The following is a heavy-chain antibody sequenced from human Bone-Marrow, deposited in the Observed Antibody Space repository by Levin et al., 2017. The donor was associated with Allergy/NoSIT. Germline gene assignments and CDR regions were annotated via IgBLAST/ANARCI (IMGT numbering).Heavy chain of an antibody. D-gene: IGHD4-17*01. V-gene: IGHV4-34*01. CDR2: INHSGST. CDR3: ARVTTVTTPVYYYYGMDV. CDR1: GGSFSGYY. Sequence: PSETLSLTCAVYGGSFSGYYWSWIRQPPGKGLEWIGEINHSGSTNYNPSLKSRVTISVDTSKNQFSLKLSSVTAADTAVYYCARVTTVTTPVYYYYGMDVWGQGTTVTVSS. J-gene: IGHJ6*02.